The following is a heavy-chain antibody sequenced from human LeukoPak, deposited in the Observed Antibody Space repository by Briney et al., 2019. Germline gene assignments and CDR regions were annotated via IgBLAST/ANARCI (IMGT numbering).Heavy chain of an antibody. V-gene: IGHV4-30-2*03. Sequence: SETLSLTCAVSGGSISSGGYSWSWIRQPPGKGLEWIGSIYYSGSTYYNPSLKSRVTISVDTSKNQFSLKLSSVTAADTAVYYCARQYGGNAYYFDYWGQGTLVTVSS. J-gene: IGHJ4*02. CDR3: ARQYGGNAYYFDY. D-gene: IGHD4-23*01. CDR2: IYYSGST. CDR1: GGSISSGGYS.